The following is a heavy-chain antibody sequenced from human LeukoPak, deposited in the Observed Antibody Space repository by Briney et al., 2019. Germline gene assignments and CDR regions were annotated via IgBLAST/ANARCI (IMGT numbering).Heavy chain of an antibody. Sequence: PSETLSLTCTVSGGSISSYYWSWIRQPPGKGLEWIGYIYYSGSTNYNPSLKSRVTISVDTSKNQFSLKLSSVTAADTAVYYRARMKYYYDSSGYYTGGALDYWGQGTLVTVSS. J-gene: IGHJ4*02. CDR2: IYYSGST. D-gene: IGHD3-22*01. CDR1: GGSISSYY. V-gene: IGHV4-59*01. CDR3: ARMKYYYDSSGYYTGGALDY.